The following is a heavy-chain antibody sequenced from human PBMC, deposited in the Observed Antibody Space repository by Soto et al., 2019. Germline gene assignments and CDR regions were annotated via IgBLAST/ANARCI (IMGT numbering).Heavy chain of an antibody. V-gene: IGHV1-8*01. J-gene: IGHJ5*02. Sequence: QVQLVQSGAEVKKPGASVKVSCKASGYTFTSYDINWVRQASGQGLEWMGWMNPNSGNTGYAQKFQGRVTMTRNTSISTAYMDLSSLRSEDTAVYYCARAGSSGWYLWFDPWGQGTLVTVSS. CDR3: ARAGSSGWYLWFDP. CDR2: MNPNSGNT. CDR1: GYTFTSYD. D-gene: IGHD6-19*01.